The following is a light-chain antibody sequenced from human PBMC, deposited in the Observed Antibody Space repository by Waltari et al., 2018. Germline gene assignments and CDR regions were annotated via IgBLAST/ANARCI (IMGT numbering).Light chain of an antibody. V-gene: IGKV3D-15*01. CDR2: DAS. CDR1: QRIGNN. Sequence: EIVMTQSPDTLSVSPGERATLSCRASQRIGNNLAWYQRKPGQSPRLLIDDASSRATGIPDRFSGSGSGTEFTLTIRSLQSEDFAIYYCQQYDSWPPLFTFGPGTRVDIK. J-gene: IGKJ3*01. CDR3: QQYDSWPPLFT.